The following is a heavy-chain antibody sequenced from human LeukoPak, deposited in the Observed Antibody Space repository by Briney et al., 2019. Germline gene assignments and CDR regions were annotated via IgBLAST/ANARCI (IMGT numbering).Heavy chain of an antibody. Sequence: SETLSLTCTVSGGSISSYYWSWIRQPPGKGLEWVGYIYYSGSTNYNPSLKSRVTISVDTSKNQFSLKLSSVTAADTAVYYCARNQPWRWGSGSYYTPYFDYWGQGTLVNVSS. CDR1: GGSISSYY. D-gene: IGHD3-10*01. J-gene: IGHJ4*02. V-gene: IGHV4-59*01. CDR2: IYYSGST. CDR3: ARNQPWRWGSGSYYTPYFDY.